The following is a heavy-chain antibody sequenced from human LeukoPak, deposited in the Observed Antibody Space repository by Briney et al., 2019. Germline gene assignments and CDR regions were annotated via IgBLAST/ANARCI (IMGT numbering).Heavy chain of an antibody. V-gene: IGHV1-18*01. CDR2: IAAYQGKI. D-gene: IGHD4-11*01. J-gene: IGHJ6*03. Sequence: GASVKVSCKPSGYTFTSYGISWVRQAPGQGLEWVGWIAAYQGKIAYAQKFQGRVTMTTDTSTSTVYMELSSLRSEDTAVYYCAREMLGGPARHHTVTSDYYYYMDVWGKGTTVTVSS. CDR1: GYTFTSYG. CDR3: AREMLGGPARHHTVTSDYYYYMDV.